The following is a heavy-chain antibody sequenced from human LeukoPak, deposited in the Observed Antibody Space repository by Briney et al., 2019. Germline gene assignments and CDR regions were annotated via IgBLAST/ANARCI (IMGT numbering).Heavy chain of an antibody. CDR3: ARDGGFGVVIAYYFDY. V-gene: IGHV4-4*07. J-gene: IGHJ4*02. Sequence: SETLSLTCTVSGGSISSYYWSWIRQPAGKGLEWIRRIYTSGSTNYNPSLKSRVTMSVDTSKNQFSLKLSSVTAADTAVYYCARDGGFGVVIAYYFDYWGQGTLVTVSS. CDR2: IYTSGST. D-gene: IGHD3-3*01. CDR1: GGSISSYY.